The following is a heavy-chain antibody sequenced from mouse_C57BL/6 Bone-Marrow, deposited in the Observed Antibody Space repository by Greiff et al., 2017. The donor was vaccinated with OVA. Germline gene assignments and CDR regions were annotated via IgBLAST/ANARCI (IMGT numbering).Heavy chain of an antibody. CDR1: GYAFSSSW. CDR2: IYPGDGET. Sequence: VEPGASVKISCKASGYAFSSSWMNWGKQRTGKGLEWIGRIYPGDGETNYNGKIKGKATLTADKSSSTAYIQLISLTSDDSAVYFCAREITPFDYWGQGTTLTVSS. J-gene: IGHJ2*01. CDR3: AREITPFDY. D-gene: IGHD1-1*01. V-gene: IGHV1-82*01.